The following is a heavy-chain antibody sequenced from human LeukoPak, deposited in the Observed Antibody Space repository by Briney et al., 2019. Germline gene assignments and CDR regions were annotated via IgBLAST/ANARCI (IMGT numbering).Heavy chain of an antibody. CDR3: AKGLWFGSYPDY. CDR1: GFTLSSYA. J-gene: IGHJ4*02. CDR2: ISGSGGST. V-gene: IGHV3-23*01. Sequence: AGGSLRLSCAASGFTLSSYAMSWVRQAPGKGLEWVSGISGSGGSTYYADSVTGRFTISRDNSKNTLYLQMNSLRAEDTAVYYCAKGLWFGSYPDYWGQGTLVTVSS. D-gene: IGHD3-10*01.